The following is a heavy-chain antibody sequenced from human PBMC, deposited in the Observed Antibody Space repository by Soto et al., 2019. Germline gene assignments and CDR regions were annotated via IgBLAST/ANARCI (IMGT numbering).Heavy chain of an antibody. Sequence: GGSLRLSCVASGFSFISYGMYWVRQAPGKGPEWVAVIWYDGNKKYYADSVKGRFTISRDNSENTLYLQMSSLRAEDTAVYYCARDGPFYDVLPGYYRGIDYWGQGTPVTVSS. J-gene: IGHJ4*02. CDR3: ARDGPFYDVLPGYYRGIDY. D-gene: IGHD3-9*01. CDR1: GFSFISYG. V-gene: IGHV3-33*07. CDR2: IWYDGNKK.